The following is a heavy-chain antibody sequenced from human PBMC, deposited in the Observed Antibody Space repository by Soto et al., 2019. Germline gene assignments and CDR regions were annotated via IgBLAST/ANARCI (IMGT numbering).Heavy chain of an antibody. CDR2: IYHSGST. CDR3: ARVWGGAFDF. V-gene: IGHV4-4*02. CDR1: GASISSSDW. Sequence: SETLSLTCAVSGASISSSDWWNWVRQPPGKGLEWIGQIYHSGSTNYNPSLKSRVTISVDTSKNQFSLKLSSVTAADTAVYYCARVWGGAFDFWGQGTMVTVSS. J-gene: IGHJ3*01. D-gene: IGHD3-10*01.